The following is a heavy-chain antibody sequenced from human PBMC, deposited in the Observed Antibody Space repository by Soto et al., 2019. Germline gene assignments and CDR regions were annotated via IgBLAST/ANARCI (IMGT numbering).Heavy chain of an antibody. Sequence: SLRLSCAASGFTFSSYAMSCVRQAPGKGLEWVSAISGSGGSTYYADSVKGRFTISRDNSKNTLYLQMNSLRAEDTAVYYCAKDPQLRYFDWLTGMTNWFDPWGQGTLVTVS. D-gene: IGHD3-9*01. CDR3: AKDPQLRYFDWLTGMTNWFDP. CDR1: GFTFSSYA. V-gene: IGHV3-23*01. J-gene: IGHJ5*02. CDR2: ISGSGGST.